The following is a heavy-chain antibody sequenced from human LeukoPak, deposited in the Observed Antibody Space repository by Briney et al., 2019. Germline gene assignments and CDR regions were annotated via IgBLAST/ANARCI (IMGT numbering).Heavy chain of an antibody. CDR1: GFTFSSYS. Sequence: GGSLRLSCAASGFTFSSYSMNWVRQAPAKGMEWVSSISSSSSYIYYADSVKGRFTISRDNAKNSLYLQMNSLRAEGTAVYYCARDTTYYYDSSGYYDDYWGQGTLVTVSS. D-gene: IGHD3-22*01. CDR3: ARDTTYYYDSSGYYDDY. J-gene: IGHJ4*02. CDR2: ISSSSSYI. V-gene: IGHV3-21*01.